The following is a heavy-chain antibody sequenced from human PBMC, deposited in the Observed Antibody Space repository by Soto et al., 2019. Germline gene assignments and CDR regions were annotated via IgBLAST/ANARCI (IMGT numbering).Heavy chain of an antibody. CDR3: EKNMIGYLYYFYD. CDR1: GFTFSSYA. D-gene: IGHD3-22*01. CDR2: ISGSGGST. Sequence: GGALRLSCAASGFTFSSYAMSWVRQAPGKGLEWVSAISGSGGSTYYADSMKGRFTISRDNSKNTQYLQMNTLRAEDMAVYYYEKNMIGYLYYFYDWGQGDLVPVTS. J-gene: IGHJ4*02. V-gene: IGHV3-23*01.